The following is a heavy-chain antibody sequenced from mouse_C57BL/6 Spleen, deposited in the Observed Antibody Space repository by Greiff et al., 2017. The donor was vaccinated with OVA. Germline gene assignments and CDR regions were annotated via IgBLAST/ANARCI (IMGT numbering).Heavy chain of an antibody. Sequence: VQLQQPGAELVKPGASVKLSCKASGYTFTSYWMHWVKQRPGQGLEWIGMIHPNSGSTNYNEKFKSKATLTVDKSSSTAYMQLSSLTSEDSAVYYCASEIYYDYGDVDYWGQGTTLTVSA. CDR3: ASEIYYDYGDVDY. CDR1: GYTFTSYW. V-gene: IGHV1-64*01. D-gene: IGHD2-4*01. CDR2: IHPNSGST. J-gene: IGHJ2*01.